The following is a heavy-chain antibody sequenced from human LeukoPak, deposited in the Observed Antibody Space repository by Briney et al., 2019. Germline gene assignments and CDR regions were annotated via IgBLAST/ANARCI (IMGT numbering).Heavy chain of an antibody. Sequence: SETLSLTCSVSGASISRYYWSWIRQSPGKGLEWIGYIHISGSTNYNPSLKSRVTMPGDTSKNQFSLKLSSVTAADTAVYYCTRGYFDSSGSSNPFDYWGQGTLVTVSS. CDR1: GASISRYY. D-gene: IGHD3-22*01. V-gene: IGHV4-4*09. J-gene: IGHJ4*02. CDR2: IHISGST. CDR3: TRGYFDSSGSSNPFDY.